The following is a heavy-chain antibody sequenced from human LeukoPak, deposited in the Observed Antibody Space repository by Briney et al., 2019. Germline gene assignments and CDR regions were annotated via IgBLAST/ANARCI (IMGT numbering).Heavy chain of an antibody. V-gene: IGHV3-23*01. D-gene: IGHD6-13*01. CDR2: ISGSGGST. Sequence: GGSLRLSCAASGFSFTSYWMHWVRQAPGKGLEWVSAISGSGGSTYYADSVKGRFTISRDNSKNTLYLQMNSLRAEDTAVYYCAKTRIAAAGPNDFWGQGTLVTVSS. CDR3: AKTRIAAAGPNDF. CDR1: GFSFTSYW. J-gene: IGHJ4*02.